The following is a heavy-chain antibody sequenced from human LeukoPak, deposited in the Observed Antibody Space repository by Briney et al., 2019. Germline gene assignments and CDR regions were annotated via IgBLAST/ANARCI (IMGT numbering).Heavy chain of an antibody. CDR3: AKAVGEDFDY. CDR1: GFTFSSYA. Sequence: GGSLRLSCAASGFTFSSYAMSWVRQAPGKGLEWVSTISAGGGYTYYADSVKGRFTISRDNSKNTLFLQMNSLRAEDTAVYYCAKAVGEDFDYWGQGTLVTVSS. CDR2: ISAGGGYT. J-gene: IGHJ4*02. D-gene: IGHD3-16*01. V-gene: IGHV3-23*01.